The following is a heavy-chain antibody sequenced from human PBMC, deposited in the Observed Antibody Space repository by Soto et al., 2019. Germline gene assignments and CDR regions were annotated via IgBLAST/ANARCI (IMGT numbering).Heavy chain of an antibody. Sequence: QVQLQETGPGLVKPSQTLSLTCTVSGGSISSGGYYWSWIRQHPGKGLEWIGDIYYSGSTYYNPYLKSRVTISADTSKNQFSLKLSSVTAADTAVYYCARDGGAAAGISSGLFDPWGQGTLVTVSS. CDR2: IYYSGST. D-gene: IGHD6-13*01. CDR1: GGSISSGGYY. CDR3: ARDGGAAAGISSGLFDP. V-gene: IGHV4-31*03. J-gene: IGHJ5*02.